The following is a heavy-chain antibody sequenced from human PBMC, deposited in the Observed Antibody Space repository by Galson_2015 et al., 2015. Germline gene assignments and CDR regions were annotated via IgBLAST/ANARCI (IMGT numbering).Heavy chain of an antibody. CDR1: GFTFSSYG. J-gene: IGHJ6*02. Sequence: SLRLSCAASGFTFSSYGMHWVRQAPGKGLEWVAVIPYDGSNKYYADSVKGRFTISRDNSKNTLYLQMNSLRAEDTAVYYCAKDIEEWELLRAMDVWGQGTTVTVSS. CDR3: AKDIEEWELLRAMDV. V-gene: IGHV3-30*18. CDR2: IPYDGSNK. D-gene: IGHD1-26*01.